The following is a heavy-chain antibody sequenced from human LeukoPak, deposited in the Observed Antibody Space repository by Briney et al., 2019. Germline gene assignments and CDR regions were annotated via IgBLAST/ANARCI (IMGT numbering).Heavy chain of an antibody. CDR1: GYTFTTYD. CDR3: ARDVTAVVTPVSSAFDI. Sequence: RASVKVSCKASGYTFTTYDINWVRQATGQGLEWMGWMNPNSGNTGYAQKFQGRVTMTRNTSISTAYMELSSLRSEDTAVYYCARDVTAVVTPVSSAFDIWGQGTMVTVSS. D-gene: IGHD4-23*01. J-gene: IGHJ3*02. CDR2: MNPNSGNT. V-gene: IGHV1-8*01.